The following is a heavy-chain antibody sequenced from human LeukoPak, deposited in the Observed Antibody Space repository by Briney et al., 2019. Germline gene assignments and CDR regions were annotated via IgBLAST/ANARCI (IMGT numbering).Heavy chain of an antibody. CDR3: VSDGSGSYSGGLYYYYYGMDV. CDR1: GFTFSSYA. CDR2: ISTNRGST. J-gene: IGHJ6*04. D-gene: IGHD3-10*01. V-gene: IGHV3-64D*06. Sequence: GGSLRLSCSASGFTFSSYAMHWVRQAPEKGLEYVSAISTNRGSTYYAGSVKGRFTISRDNSKNTLYLQMSSLRAEDTAVYYCVSDGSGSYSGGLYYYYYGMDVWGKGTTVTVSS.